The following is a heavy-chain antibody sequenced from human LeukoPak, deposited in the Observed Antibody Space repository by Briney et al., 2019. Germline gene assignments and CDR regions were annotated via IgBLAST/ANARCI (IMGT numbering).Heavy chain of an antibody. Sequence: PGGSRRLSCAASEFTFSSYSMNWVRQAQGKGLGWVSSISSSSSYIYYADSVKGRFTISRDNAKNSLYLQMNSLRAEDTAVYYCARAVGRYCSGGSCSVGYGMDVWGQGTTVTVSS. CDR2: ISSSSSYI. D-gene: IGHD2-15*01. CDR3: ARAVGRYCSGGSCSVGYGMDV. V-gene: IGHV3-21*01. CDR1: EFTFSSYS. J-gene: IGHJ6*02.